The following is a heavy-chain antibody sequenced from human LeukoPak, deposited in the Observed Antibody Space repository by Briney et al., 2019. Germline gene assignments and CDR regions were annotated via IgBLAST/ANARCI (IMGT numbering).Heavy chain of an antibody. CDR3: ARDNTNLMTTVTTLDY. D-gene: IGHD4-17*01. J-gene: IGHJ4*02. Sequence: GAPVKVSCKASGYTFTSYYMHWVRQAPGQGLEWMGIINPSGGSTSYAQKFQGRVTMTRDMSTSTVYMELSSLRSEDTAVYYCARDNTNLMTTVTTLDYWGQGTLVTVSS. CDR1: GYTFTSYY. V-gene: IGHV1-46*01. CDR2: INPSGGST.